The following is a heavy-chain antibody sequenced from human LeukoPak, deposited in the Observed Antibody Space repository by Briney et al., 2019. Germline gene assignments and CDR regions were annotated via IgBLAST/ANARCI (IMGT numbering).Heavy chain of an antibody. Sequence: SETLSLTCTVSGGSISSSSYYWGWIRQPPGKELEWIGSIYYSGSTYYNPSLKSRVTISVDTSKNQFSLKLSSVTAADTAVYYCARLDWNYYGMDVWGQGTTVTVSS. J-gene: IGHJ6*02. CDR3: ARLDWNYYGMDV. CDR2: IYYSGST. V-gene: IGHV4-39*01. D-gene: IGHD3/OR15-3a*01. CDR1: GGSISSSSYY.